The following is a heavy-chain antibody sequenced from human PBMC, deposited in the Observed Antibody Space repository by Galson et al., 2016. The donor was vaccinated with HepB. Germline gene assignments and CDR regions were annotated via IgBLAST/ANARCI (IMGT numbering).Heavy chain of an antibody. V-gene: IGHV3-7*01. D-gene: IGHD2-21*01. Sequence: SLRLSCAASGFRFKTYWMHWVRQAPGKGLEWVANIKGDGSLKFYVDSVRGRFTISRDNAKNSVYLQMNSLTVEDTGVYYCAREGIGDYFDWGQGTLVTVSS. CDR3: AREGIGDYFD. CDR1: GFRFKTYW. CDR2: IKGDGSLK. J-gene: IGHJ4*02.